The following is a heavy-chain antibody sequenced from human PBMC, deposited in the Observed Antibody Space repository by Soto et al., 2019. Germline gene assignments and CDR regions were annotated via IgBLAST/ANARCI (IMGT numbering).Heavy chain of an antibody. V-gene: IGHV4-39*01. J-gene: IGHJ4*02. CDR2: IYYSGST. Sequence: QLQLQESGPGLVKPSETLSLTCTVSGGSISSSSYYWGWIRQPPGKGLEWIGSIYYSGSTYYNPSLKSRVSISVDTSKNQFSLKLSSVTAADTAVYYCARRSLSGLLRKLYYFDYWGQGTLVTVSS. CDR3: ARRSLSGLLRKLYYFDY. D-gene: IGHD3-10*01. CDR1: GGSISSSSYY.